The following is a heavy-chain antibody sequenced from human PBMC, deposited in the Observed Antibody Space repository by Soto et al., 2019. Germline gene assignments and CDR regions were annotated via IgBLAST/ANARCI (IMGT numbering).Heavy chain of an antibody. CDR3: ARLACRKCDSSPSQY. CDR2: IHSSRSA. CDR1: CGYIRSSFYF. D-gene: IGHD6-6*01. J-gene: IGHJ4*02. Sequence: SATLSLTCTVSCGYIRSSFYFWSWIRQPPGRGLEWIGSIHSSRSACDNPSLQSRVTISVDTSRNQFSLKLSSVTAADTAVYYCARLACRKCDSSPSQYWGQGFPVTVSS. V-gene: IGHV4-39*01.